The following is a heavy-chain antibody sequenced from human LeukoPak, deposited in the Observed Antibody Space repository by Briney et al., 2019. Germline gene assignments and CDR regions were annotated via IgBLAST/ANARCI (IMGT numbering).Heavy chain of an antibody. CDR3: AKDLGRVTAHYYLDY. D-gene: IGHD2-21*02. V-gene: IGHV3-30*18. J-gene: IGHJ4*02. CDR1: GFTFSSYG. CDR2: ISYGGSNK. Sequence: GGSLRLSCAASGFTFSSYGMHWVRQAPGKGLEWVAVISYGGSNKYYADSVKGRFTISRDNSKNTLYLQMNSLRAEDTAVYYCAKDLGRVTAHYYLDYWGQGTLVTVSS.